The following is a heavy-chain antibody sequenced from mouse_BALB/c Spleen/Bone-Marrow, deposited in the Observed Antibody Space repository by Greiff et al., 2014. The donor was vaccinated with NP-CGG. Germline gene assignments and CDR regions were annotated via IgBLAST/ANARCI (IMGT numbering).Heavy chain of an antibody. V-gene: IGHV5-9*03. CDR1: GFTFSSYT. Sequence: VQLKESGGGLVKPGGSLKLSCAASGFTFSSYTMSWVRQTPEKRLEWVATISSGGGNTYYPDSVKGRFTISRDNAKNNLYLQMSSLRSEDTALYYCARPAYYYGSNYAMDYWGQGTSVTVSP. CDR3: ARPAYYYGSNYAMDY. D-gene: IGHD1-1*01. CDR2: ISSGGGNT. J-gene: IGHJ4*01.